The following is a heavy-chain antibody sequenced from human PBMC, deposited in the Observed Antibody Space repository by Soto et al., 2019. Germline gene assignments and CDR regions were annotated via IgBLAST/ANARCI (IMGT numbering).Heavy chain of an antibody. J-gene: IGHJ3*02. D-gene: IGHD3-10*01. Sequence: SGGSLRLSCAASGFTFSSYDMHWVRQATGKGLEWVSAIGTACDTYYPGSVKGRFTISRENAKNSLYLQMNSLRAGDTAVYYCARGAGSGKEDAFDIWGQGTMVTVSS. CDR2: IGTACDT. CDR1: GFTFSSYD. V-gene: IGHV3-13*01. CDR3: ARGAGSGKEDAFDI.